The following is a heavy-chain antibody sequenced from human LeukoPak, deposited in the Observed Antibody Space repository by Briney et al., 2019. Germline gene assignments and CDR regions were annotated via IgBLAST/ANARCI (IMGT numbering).Heavy chain of an antibody. Sequence: VASVKVSYKVSGYTLTELSMHWVRQAPGKGLEWMGGFDPEDGETIYAQKFQGRVTMTEDTSTDTAYMELRSLRSDDTAVYYCARDLTYYYYYYMDVWGKGTTVTISS. V-gene: IGHV1-24*01. CDR1: GYTLTELS. CDR2: FDPEDGET. J-gene: IGHJ6*03. CDR3: ARDLTYYYYYYMDV.